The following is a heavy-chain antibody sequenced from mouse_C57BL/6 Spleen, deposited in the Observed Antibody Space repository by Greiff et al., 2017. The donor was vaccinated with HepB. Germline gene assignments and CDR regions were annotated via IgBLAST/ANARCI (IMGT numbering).Heavy chain of an antibody. CDR2: IDPENGDT. D-gene: IGHD1-1*01. CDR3: TPYGSSYVRYFDV. V-gene: IGHV14-4*01. Sequence: VHVKQSGAELVRPGASVKLSCTASGFNIKDDYMHWVKQRPEQGLEWIGWIDPENGDTEYASKFQGKATITADTSSNTAYLQLSSLTSEDTAVYYCTPYGSSYVRYFDVWGTGTTVTVSS. CDR1: GFNIKDDY. J-gene: IGHJ1*03.